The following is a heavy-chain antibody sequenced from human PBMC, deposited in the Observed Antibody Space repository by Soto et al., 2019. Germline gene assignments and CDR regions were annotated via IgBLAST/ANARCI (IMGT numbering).Heavy chain of an antibody. CDR2: IKQDGSEK. CDR3: ARDRLDYDFWSGTCDY. Sequence: GGSLRLSCAASGFTFSSYWMSWVRQAPGKGLEWVANIKQDGSEKYYVDSVKGRFTISRDNAKNSLYLQMNSLRAEDTAVYYCARDRLDYDFWSGTCDYWGQGTLVTVSS. D-gene: IGHD3-3*01. J-gene: IGHJ4*02. V-gene: IGHV3-7*01. CDR1: GFTFSSYW.